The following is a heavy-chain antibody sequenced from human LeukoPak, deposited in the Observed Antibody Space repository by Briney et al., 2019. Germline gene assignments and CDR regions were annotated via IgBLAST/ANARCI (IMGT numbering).Heavy chain of an antibody. J-gene: IGHJ4*02. CDR2: IYHSGST. CDR3: ARVEYFDYIWGSYKY. Sequence: SSGTLSLTSAVSGGSISSSYWWSWVRQPPGKGLEWIGEIYHSGSTNYNPSLKSRVTVSVDKSNNQFSLKLGSVTAADTAVYYCARVEYFDYIWGSYKYWGQGTLVTVSS. D-gene: IGHD3-16*01. CDR1: GGSISSSYW. V-gene: IGHV4-4*02.